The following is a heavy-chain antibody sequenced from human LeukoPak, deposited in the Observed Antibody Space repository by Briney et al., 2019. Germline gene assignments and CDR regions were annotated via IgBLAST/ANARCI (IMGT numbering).Heavy chain of an antibody. CDR1: GFTFSSYS. CDR3: ARTHNRGGLFDY. J-gene: IGHJ4*02. D-gene: IGHD1-14*01. CDR2: ISSSSSYI. V-gene: IGHV3-21*01. Sequence: GGSLRHSCAASGFTFSSYSMNWVRQAPGKGLEWVSSISSSSSYIYYADSVKGRFTISRDNAKNSLYLQMNSLRAEDTAVYYCARTHNRGGLFDYWGQGTLVTVSS.